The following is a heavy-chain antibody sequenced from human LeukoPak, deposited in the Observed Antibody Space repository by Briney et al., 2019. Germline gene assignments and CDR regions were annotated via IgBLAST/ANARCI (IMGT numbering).Heavy chain of an antibody. V-gene: IGHV4-59*01. D-gene: IGHD6-13*01. CDR2: NYYSGST. CDR3: ARISYSSSWYGFNWFDP. Sequence: SETLSLTCTVSGGSISSYYWSWIRQPPGKGLEWIGYNYYSGSTNYNPSLKSRVTISVDTSKNQFSLKLSSVTAADTAVYYCARISYSSSWYGFNWFDPWGQGTLVTVSS. CDR1: GGSISSYY. J-gene: IGHJ5*02.